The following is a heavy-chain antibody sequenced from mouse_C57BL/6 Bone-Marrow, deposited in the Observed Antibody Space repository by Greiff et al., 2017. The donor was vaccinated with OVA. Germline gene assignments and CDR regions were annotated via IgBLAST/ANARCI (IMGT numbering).Heavy chain of an antibody. V-gene: IGHV1-64*01. CDR1: GYTFTSYW. Sequence: QVQLKESGAELVKPGASVKLSCKASGYTFTSYWMHWVKQRPGQGLEWIGMIHPNSGSTNYNEKFKSKATLTVDKSSSTAYMQLSSLTSEDSAVYYCARGLLRGFAYWGQGTLVTVSA. CDR2: IHPNSGST. D-gene: IGHD1-1*01. CDR3: ARGLLRGFAY. J-gene: IGHJ3*01.